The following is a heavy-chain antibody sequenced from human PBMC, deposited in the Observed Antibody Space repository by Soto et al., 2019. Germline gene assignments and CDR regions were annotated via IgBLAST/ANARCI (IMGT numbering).Heavy chain of an antibody. J-gene: IGHJ4*02. D-gene: IGHD3-10*01. CDR1: GFTFSDHY. CDR2: IKNKANSYTT. V-gene: IGHV3-72*01. Sequence: EVQLLESGGGLVQPGGSLRLSCAASGFTFSDHYMNWVRQAPGKGLEWVGRIKNKANSYTTQDAASVEGRFTISREDSKNSLFLQMNSLKGADTAVYFWVRVRLGVPTRAFYYCGEGSLVTVSS. CDR3: VRVRLGVPTRAFYY.